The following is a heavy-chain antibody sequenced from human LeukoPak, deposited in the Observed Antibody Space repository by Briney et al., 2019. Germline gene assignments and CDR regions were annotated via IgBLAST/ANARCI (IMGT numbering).Heavy chain of an antibody. Sequence: SETLSLTCAVYGGSFSGYYWSWIRQPPGKGLEWIGEINHSGSTNYNPSLKSRVTISVDTSKNQFSLKLSSVTAADTAVYYCARGTVRSNYGMDVGGQGTTVTVSS. CDR2: INHSGST. V-gene: IGHV4-34*01. J-gene: IGHJ6*02. CDR1: GGSFSGYY. D-gene: IGHD4-17*01. CDR3: ARGTVRSNYGMDV.